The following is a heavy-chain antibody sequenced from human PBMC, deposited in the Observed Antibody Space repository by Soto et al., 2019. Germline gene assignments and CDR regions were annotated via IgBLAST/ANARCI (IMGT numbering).Heavy chain of an antibody. CDR3: ARGDFWSGSDLNYYYYGMDV. J-gene: IGHJ6*02. CDR2: IIPIFGTA. Sequence: SLEVSCKASGVTFSSYAISWVRQAPGQGLEWMGGIIPIFGTANYAQKFQGRVTITADESTSTAYMELSSLRSEDTAVYYCARGDFWSGSDLNYYYYGMDVWGQGTTVTVSS. D-gene: IGHD3-3*01. V-gene: IGHV1-69*13. CDR1: GVTFSSYA.